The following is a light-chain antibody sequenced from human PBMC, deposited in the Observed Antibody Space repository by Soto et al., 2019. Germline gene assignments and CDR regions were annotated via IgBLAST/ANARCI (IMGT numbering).Light chain of an antibody. CDR3: QKYNSAPWT. Sequence: DIQMTQSPSSLSASVGDRVTITCRARQGISNYLAWYQQKPGKVPKLLIYAASTLQSRFPSRFSGSGSGTDFTLTISSLQPEDVATYYCQKYNSAPWTFGQGTKVEIK. CDR2: AAS. J-gene: IGKJ1*01. CDR1: QGISNY. V-gene: IGKV1-27*01.